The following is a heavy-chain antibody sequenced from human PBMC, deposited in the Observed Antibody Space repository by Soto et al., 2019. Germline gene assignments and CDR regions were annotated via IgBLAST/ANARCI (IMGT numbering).Heavy chain of an antibody. CDR2: ISPDGSST. CDR3: VRPRYDGSGKPFDY. J-gene: IGHJ4*02. V-gene: IGHV3-74*01. D-gene: IGHD3-22*01. CDR1: GFTLSGYW. Sequence: PGGSLRLSCEASGFTLSGYWMHWVRQVQGKGLVWVSRISPDGSSTTHADSVKGRFTISRDNAKNTLYLQMNSLRPEDTAVYYCVRPRYDGSGKPFDYWGQGALVNGSS.